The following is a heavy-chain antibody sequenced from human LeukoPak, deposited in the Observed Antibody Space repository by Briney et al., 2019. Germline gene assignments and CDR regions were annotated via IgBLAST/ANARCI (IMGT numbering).Heavy chain of an antibody. V-gene: IGHV3-23*01. CDR2: IRGSGGST. CDR1: GFTFSSYA. J-gene: IGHJ4*02. D-gene: IGHD6-6*01. Sequence: GGSLRPSCAASGFTFSSYAMSWVRQAPGKGLEWVSAIRGSGGSTYYADSVKGRFTISRENSKNTLYLQMNSLRAEDTAVYYCAKVIAIAVRVPYFDYWGQGTLVTASS. CDR3: AKVIAIAVRVPYFDY.